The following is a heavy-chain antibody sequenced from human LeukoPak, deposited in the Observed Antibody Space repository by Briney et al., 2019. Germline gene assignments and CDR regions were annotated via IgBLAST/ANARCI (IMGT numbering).Heavy chain of an antibody. CDR3: AKMSGWYLLDY. Sequence: GRSLRLSCAASGFTFDDYAMHWVRQAPGKGLEWVSGISWNSGSIGYADSVKGRFTISRDNAKNSLYLQMNSLRAEDTALYYCAKMSGWYLLDYWAREPWSPSPQ. D-gene: IGHD6-19*01. CDR2: ISWNSGSI. CDR1: GFTFDDYA. V-gene: IGHV3-9*01. J-gene: IGHJ4*02.